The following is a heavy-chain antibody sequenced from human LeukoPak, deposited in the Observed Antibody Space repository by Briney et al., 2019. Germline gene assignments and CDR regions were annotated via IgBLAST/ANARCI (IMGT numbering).Heavy chain of an antibody. J-gene: IGHJ4*02. CDR1: GYTFTSYG. V-gene: IGHV1-18*01. CDR3: ARGEGLRAARPYYFDY. D-gene: IGHD6-6*01. CDR2: ISAYNGNT. Sequence: ASVKVSCKASGYTFTSYGISWVRQAPGQGLEWMGWISAYNGNTNYAQKFQGRVTMTRDTSISTAYMELSRLRSDDTAVYYCARGEGLRAARPYYFDYWGQGTLVTVSS.